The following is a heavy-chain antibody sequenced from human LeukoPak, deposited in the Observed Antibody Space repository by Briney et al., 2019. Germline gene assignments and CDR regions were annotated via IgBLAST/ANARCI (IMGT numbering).Heavy chain of an antibody. CDR3: ATSMVRGVITGVYYYYYYGMDV. CDR2: INPNSGGT. V-gene: IGHV1-2*02. Sequence: AASVKVSCKTSGYTFTGYYMHWVRQAPGQGLEWMGWINPNSGGTNYAQKFQGRVTMTEDTSTDTAYMELSSLRSEDTAVYYCATSMVRGVITGVYYYYYYGMDVWGQGTTVTVSS. CDR1: GYTFTGYY. J-gene: IGHJ6*02. D-gene: IGHD3-10*01.